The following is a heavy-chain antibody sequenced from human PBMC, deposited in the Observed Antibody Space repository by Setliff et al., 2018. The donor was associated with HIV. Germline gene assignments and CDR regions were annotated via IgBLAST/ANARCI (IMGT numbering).Heavy chain of an antibody. CDR3: ATSFPLLPGASSDN. CDR1: GGSISSHY. CDR2: IYYSGST. J-gene: IGHJ4*02. D-gene: IGHD3-10*01. V-gene: IGHV4-59*11. Sequence: PSETLSLTCTVSGGSISSHYWSWIRQPPGKRLEWIGYIYYSGSTNYNPSLKSRVTISVDTSKNQFSLKLSSVTAADTAVYYCATSFPLLPGASSDNWGQGTLVTVSS.